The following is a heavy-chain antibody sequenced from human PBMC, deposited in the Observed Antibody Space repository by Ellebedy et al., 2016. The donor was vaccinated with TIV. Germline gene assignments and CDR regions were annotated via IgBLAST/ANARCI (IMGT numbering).Heavy chain of an antibody. V-gene: IGHV3-11*01. CDR1: GFNFSDYY. D-gene: IGHD2-2*01. CDR3: TRDPGSTRFYYYYGMDV. Sequence: GGSLRLSCAGSGFNFSDYYMSWVRQAPGKGLEWLAYITSSGDIKYYTASVTGRFTISRDNANSSLHLQMNRLRAEDTAVYYCTRDPGSTRFYYYYGMDVWGQGTTVTVSS. CDR2: ITSSGDIK. J-gene: IGHJ6*02.